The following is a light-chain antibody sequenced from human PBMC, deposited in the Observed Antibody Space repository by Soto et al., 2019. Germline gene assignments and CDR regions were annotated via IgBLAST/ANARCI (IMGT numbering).Light chain of an antibody. CDR3: SSYTSSSTLV. Sequence: QSALAQPASVSGSPGQSITISCTATSSDVGAYNYVSWYQQHPGKAPKLMIFEVINRPSGVSNRFSGSKSGNTASLIISGLQAEDEADYYCSSYTSSSTLVFGGGTQLPVL. CDR2: EVI. V-gene: IGLV2-14*01. CDR1: SSDVGAYNY. J-gene: IGLJ2*01.